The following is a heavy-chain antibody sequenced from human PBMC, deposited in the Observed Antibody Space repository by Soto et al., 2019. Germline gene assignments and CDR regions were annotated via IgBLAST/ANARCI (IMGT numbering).Heavy chain of an antibody. CDR2: IYNSGGT. D-gene: IGHD2-15*01. CDR1: GGSISSGDYC. Sequence: QLQLQESGSGLVKPSQTLSLTCAVSGGSISSGDYCWSWIRQPAGKGLEWIGYIYNSGGTYYNPSLKGRVTISVDRSKNQFALKLSSVSAADTAVYYCARVVVAAKGGWFDPWGQGTLVTVSS. V-gene: IGHV4-30-2*01. CDR3: ARVVVAAKGGWFDP. J-gene: IGHJ5*02.